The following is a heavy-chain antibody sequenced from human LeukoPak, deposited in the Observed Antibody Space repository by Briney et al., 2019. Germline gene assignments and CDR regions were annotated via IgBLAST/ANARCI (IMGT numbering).Heavy chain of an antibody. CDR3: ARERSGYSFTAYYYYYYMDV. Sequence: SETLSLTCAVSGYSISSGYYWGWIRQPPGKGLEWIGSIYHSGSTYYNPSLKSRVTISVDTSKNQFSLKLSSVTAADTAVYYCARERSGYSFTAYYYYYYMDVWGKGTTVTVSS. D-gene: IGHD5-18*01. V-gene: IGHV4-38-2*02. CDR1: GYSISSGYY. J-gene: IGHJ6*03. CDR2: IYHSGST.